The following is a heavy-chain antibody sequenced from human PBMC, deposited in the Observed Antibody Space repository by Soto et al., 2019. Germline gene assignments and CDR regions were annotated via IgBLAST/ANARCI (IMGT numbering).Heavy chain of an antibody. V-gene: IGHV1-69*02. CDR2: IIPILGIA. CDR1: GGTFSSYT. CDR3: ALRGGTYYDILTGPPPPKKVSFQH. J-gene: IGHJ1*01. Sequence: GASVKVSCKASGGTFSSYTISWVRQAPGQGLEWMGRIIPILGIANYAQKFQGRVTITADKSTSTAYMELSSLRSEDTAVYYCALRGGTYYDILTGPPPPKKVSFQHWGQGTLVTVSS. D-gene: IGHD3-9*01.